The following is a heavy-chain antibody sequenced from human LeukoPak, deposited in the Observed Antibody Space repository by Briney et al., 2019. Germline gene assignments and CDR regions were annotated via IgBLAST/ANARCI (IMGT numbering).Heavy chain of an antibody. Sequence: SVKVSCKASGGTFSSYAISWVRQAPGQGLEWMGRIIPILGIANYAQKFQGRVTITADKSTSTAYMELSSLRSEDTAVYYCARVPYSYGLFFDYWGQGTLVTVSS. CDR1: GGTFSSYA. CDR3: ARVPYSYGLFFDY. D-gene: IGHD5-18*01. J-gene: IGHJ4*02. V-gene: IGHV1-69*04. CDR2: IIPILGIA.